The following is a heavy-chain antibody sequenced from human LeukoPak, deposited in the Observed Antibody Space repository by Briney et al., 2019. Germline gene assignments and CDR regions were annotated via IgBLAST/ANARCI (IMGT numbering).Heavy chain of an antibody. CDR1: GGSSSSGDYY. D-gene: IGHD3-22*01. J-gene: IGHJ5*02. CDR3: ARPYYYDSRIDP. V-gene: IGHV4-30-4*01. Sequence: SQTLSVTCRDTGGSSSSGDYYWSWIRQPPGKGLEWIAYMYYSGSTYYNPSLKSRVTMSADTSKNQLSLKLSSVTAADTAVYYCARPYYYDSRIDPWGQGILVTVSS. CDR2: MYYSGST.